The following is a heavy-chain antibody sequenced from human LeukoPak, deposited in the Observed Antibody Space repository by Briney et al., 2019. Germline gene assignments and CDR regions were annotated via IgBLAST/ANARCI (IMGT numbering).Heavy chain of an antibody. CDR2: IYHSGST. CDR3: ARRGNSIAARRGVYWFDP. D-gene: IGHD6-6*01. J-gene: IGHJ5*02. Sequence: SETLSLTCAVSGGSISSGGYSWSWIRQPPGKGLEWIGYIYHSGSTNYNPSLKSRVTISVDTSKNQFSLKLSSVTAADTAVYYCARRGNSIAARRGVYWFDPWGQGTLVTVSS. CDR1: GGSISSGGYS. V-gene: IGHV4-30-2*01.